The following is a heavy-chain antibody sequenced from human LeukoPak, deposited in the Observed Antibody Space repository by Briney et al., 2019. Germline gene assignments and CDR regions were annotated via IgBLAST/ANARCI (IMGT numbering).Heavy chain of an antibody. CDR2: INPSGGST. V-gene: IGHV1-46*01. CDR3: ARGSRAYGGFDY. Sequence: EASVKVSCKASGYTFTNYYMHWVRQAPGQGLEWMGIINPSGGSTSYAQKFQGRVIMTRDMSTSTVYMELSSLRSEDTAVYYCARGSRAYGGFDYWGQGTLVTVSS. J-gene: IGHJ4*02. CDR1: GYTFTNYY. D-gene: IGHD4-23*01.